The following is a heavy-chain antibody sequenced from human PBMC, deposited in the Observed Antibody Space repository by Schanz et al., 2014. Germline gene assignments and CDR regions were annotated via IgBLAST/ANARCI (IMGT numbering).Heavy chain of an antibody. CDR1: GFTVSSNY. J-gene: IGHJ3*02. V-gene: IGHV3-66*01. Sequence: EVQLVESGGGLVQPGGSLRLSCAASGFTVSSNYMSWVRQAPGKGLEWVSVIYTSGSTYYADSVRGRFTFSRDNSKNTLYLQMNSLRAEDTAVYYCARRKHAFDIWGQGTMVTVFS. CDR3: ARRKHAFDI. CDR2: IYTSGST.